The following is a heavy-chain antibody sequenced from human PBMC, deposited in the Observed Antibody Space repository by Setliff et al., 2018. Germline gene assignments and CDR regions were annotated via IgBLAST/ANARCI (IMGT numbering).Heavy chain of an antibody. Sequence: GESLKISCKASGYSFTDYWIAWVRQMPGKGLEWMGIIYPSNSNIKYSPSLEAQITFSVDKSITTAYLQWSSLKASDTAIYYCARHRVGNSGYAIPILDFWGQGALVTVSS. J-gene: IGHJ4*02. CDR3: ARHRVGNSGYAIPILDF. CDR2: IYPSNSNI. CDR1: GYSFTDYW. V-gene: IGHV5-51*01. D-gene: IGHD5-12*01.